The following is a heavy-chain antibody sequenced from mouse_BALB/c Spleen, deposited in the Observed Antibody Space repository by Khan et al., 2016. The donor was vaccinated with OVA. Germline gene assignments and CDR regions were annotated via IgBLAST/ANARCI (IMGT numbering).Heavy chain of an antibody. Sequence: EVELVESGPEPVKPGASVKVSCKASGYSFTDYNMFWVKQSHGKSLEWIGYIDPYNGGTSYNQKFKGKATLTVDKSSSTAFMHLSSLTSEDSAVFYCARTDYYGSSYYFDYWGQGTTLTVSS. CDR1: GYSFTDYN. J-gene: IGHJ2*01. CDR2: IDPYNGGT. V-gene: IGHV1S135*01. CDR3: ARTDYYGSSYYFDY. D-gene: IGHD1-1*01.